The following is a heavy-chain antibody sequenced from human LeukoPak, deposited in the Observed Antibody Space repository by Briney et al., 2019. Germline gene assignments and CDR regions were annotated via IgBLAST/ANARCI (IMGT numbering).Heavy chain of an antibody. J-gene: IGHJ3*02. CDR2: ISYDGSNK. CDR1: GFIFSSYA. CDR3: ARGEDIVVVKGFDI. Sequence: PGRSLRLSCAASGFIFSSYAMHWVRQAPGKGLEWVAIISYDGSNKYYTDSVKGRFTISRDNSKNTLYLQMNSLRAEDTAVYDCARGEDIVVVKGFDIWGQGTMVTVSS. D-gene: IGHD2-2*01. V-gene: IGHV3-30*04.